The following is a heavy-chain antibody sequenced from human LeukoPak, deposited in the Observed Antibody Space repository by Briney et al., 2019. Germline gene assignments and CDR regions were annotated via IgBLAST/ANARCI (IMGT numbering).Heavy chain of an antibody. D-gene: IGHD6-19*01. J-gene: IGHJ5*02. CDR1: GSMSSELS. CDR2: FHPEDGET. Sequence: GASVKVSSTVSGSMSSELSMHWGRRAPGKGLGWMGGFHPEDGETIYAQKFQGRVTMTEDSSTDTAYMELGSLRSGDTAVYYCAIVLAVGVVDWFDPWGQGTLVTVSS. V-gene: IGHV1-24*01. CDR3: AIVLAVGVVDWFDP.